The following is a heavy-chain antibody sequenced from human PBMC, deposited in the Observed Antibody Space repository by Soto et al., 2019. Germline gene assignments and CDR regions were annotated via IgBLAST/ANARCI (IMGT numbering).Heavy chain of an antibody. CDR1: GFTFSDYG. CDR3: ARVTVAAVDKNSIGP. CDR2: ISVGGTS. Sequence: GGTLRLSCAASGFTFSDYGVSWVRQAPGKGLEWVSRISVGGTSDYADSVKGRFSVSRDNSRNTVSLLMNNLRGEDTAVYYCARVTVAAVDKNSIGPWCQGTMVTVSS. J-gene: IGHJ5*02. V-gene: IGHV3-23*01. D-gene: IGHD6-13*01.